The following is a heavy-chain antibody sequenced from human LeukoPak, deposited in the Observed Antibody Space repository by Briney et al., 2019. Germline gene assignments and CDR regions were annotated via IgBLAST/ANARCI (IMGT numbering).Heavy chain of an antibody. Sequence: SETLSLTCTVSGGSINSYYWNWIRQPPGKGLEWIAYIYTGEGTKSNSNPSLKSRVTISVDTSKNQFSLKLSSVTAADTAVYYCAGTDILTGYQQFDPWGQGTLVTVSS. D-gene: IGHD3-9*01. J-gene: IGHJ5*02. V-gene: IGHV4-4*09. CDR1: GGSINSYY. CDR3: AGTDILTGYQQFDP. CDR2: IYTGEGTKS.